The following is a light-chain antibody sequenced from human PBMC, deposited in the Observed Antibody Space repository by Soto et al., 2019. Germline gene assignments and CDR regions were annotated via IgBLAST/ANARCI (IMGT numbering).Light chain of an antibody. CDR2: DVS. V-gene: IGLV2-14*03. Sequence: QSALTQPASVSGSPGQSITISCTGASSDVGDYNYVSWYQHHPGKAPKLVIYDVSSWPSGVSGRFSGSKSGNTASLTISGLQAEDEADYYCSSYATSSTLEWVFGGGTQLTVL. CDR3: SSYATSSTLEWV. J-gene: IGLJ3*02. CDR1: SSDVGDYNY.